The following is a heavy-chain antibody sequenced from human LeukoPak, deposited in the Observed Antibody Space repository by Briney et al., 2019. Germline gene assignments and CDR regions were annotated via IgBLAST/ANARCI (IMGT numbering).Heavy chain of an antibody. D-gene: IGHD3-10*01. J-gene: IGHJ4*02. Sequence: GESLRLSCAASGFTVSSNYMSWVRQAPGKGLEWVSVIYSGGSTYYADSVKGRFTISRDNSKNTLYLQMNSLRAEDTAVYYCARGGSGSYPLDYWGQGTLVTVSS. V-gene: IGHV3-66*01. CDR2: IYSGGST. CDR1: GFTVSSNY. CDR3: ARGGSGSYPLDY.